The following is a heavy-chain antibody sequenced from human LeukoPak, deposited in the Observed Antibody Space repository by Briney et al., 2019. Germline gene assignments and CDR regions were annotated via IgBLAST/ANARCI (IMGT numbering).Heavy chain of an antibody. Sequence: GGSLRLSCEASRLAFSSHAMTWVRQAPGKGLEWVSGITSSGGSTYHAESVKGRFTISRDNSKNTLYLQMNSLRAEDTAVYYCATRPPSETYFGVLDYWGQGTLVTVSS. CDR1: RLAFSSHA. V-gene: IGHV3-23*01. D-gene: IGHD1-26*01. J-gene: IGHJ4*02. CDR2: ITSSGGST. CDR3: ATRPPSETYFGVLDY.